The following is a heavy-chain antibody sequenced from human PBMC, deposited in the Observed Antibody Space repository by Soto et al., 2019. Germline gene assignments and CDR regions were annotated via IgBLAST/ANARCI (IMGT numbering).Heavy chain of an antibody. D-gene: IGHD3-22*01. CDR3: ARLYYYDSSGYYSDAFDI. Sequence: QVTLKESGPVLVKPTETLTLTCTVSGFSLSNARMGVSWIRQPPGKALEWLAHIFSNDEKSYSTSLKSRLTISKATSKSQVVLTMTNMDPVDGATYYCARLYYYDSSGYYSDAFDIWGQGTMVTVSS. CDR1: GFSLSNARMG. J-gene: IGHJ3*02. CDR2: IFSNDEK. V-gene: IGHV2-26*01.